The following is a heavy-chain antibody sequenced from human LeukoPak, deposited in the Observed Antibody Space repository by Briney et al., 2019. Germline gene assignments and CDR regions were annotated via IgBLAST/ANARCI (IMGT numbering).Heavy chain of an antibody. D-gene: IGHD2-2*01. J-gene: IGHJ5*02. CDR1: GFTFSSYA. Sequence: QAGGSLRLSCAASGFTFSSYAMHWVRQAPGKGLEWVAVISYDGSNKYYADSVKGRFTISRDNSKNTLYLQMNSLRAEDTAVYYCARDLNIVVVPAASSGYWFDPWGQGTLVTVSS. CDR3: ARDLNIVVVPAASSGYWFDP. CDR2: ISYDGSNK. V-gene: IGHV3-30-3*01.